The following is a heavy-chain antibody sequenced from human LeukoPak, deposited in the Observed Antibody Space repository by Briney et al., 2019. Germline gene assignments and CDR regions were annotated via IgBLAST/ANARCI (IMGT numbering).Heavy chain of an antibody. CDR3: ARDRGRYYMDV. V-gene: IGHV3-13*01. Sequence: GVSLTLSCAASRFTFSNYDMHWVRQATGKGLEWVSDIGTAGDIYYPGAVKGRDTISRENAKNSLYLQMNSLRAGDTAVYYCARDRGRYYMDVWGKGNTVTVSS. D-gene: IGHD6-25*01. J-gene: IGHJ6*03. CDR1: RFTFSNYD. CDR2: IGTAGDI.